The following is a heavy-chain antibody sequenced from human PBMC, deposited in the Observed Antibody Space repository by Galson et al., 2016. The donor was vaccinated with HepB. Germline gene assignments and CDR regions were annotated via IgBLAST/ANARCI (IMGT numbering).Heavy chain of an antibody. D-gene: IGHD6-13*01. Sequence: SLRLSCAASEFTFSSYAMAWVRQAPGKGLEWVSCISHSGGTTYYADSVKGRFTVSRDNSKNTLYLQMSSLRAEDTAVYYCAKDLWVRQQLAYYFDSWGQGTLVTVSS. CDR1: EFTFSSYA. CDR3: AKDLWVRQQLAYYFDS. J-gene: IGHJ4*02. CDR2: ISHSGGTT. V-gene: IGHV3-23*01.